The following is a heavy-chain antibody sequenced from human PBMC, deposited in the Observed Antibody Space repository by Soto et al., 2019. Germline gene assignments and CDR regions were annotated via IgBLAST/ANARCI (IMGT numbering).Heavy chain of an antibody. CDR3: ARDTSCDILTGSGYNWFDP. Sequence: SVKVSCKASGGTFSSYAISWVRQAPGQGLEWMGGIIPIFGTANYAQKFQGRVTITADESTSTAYMELSSLRSEDTAVYYCARDTSCDILTGSGYNWFDPWGQGTLVTVSS. J-gene: IGHJ5*02. CDR2: IIPIFGTA. D-gene: IGHD3-9*01. V-gene: IGHV1-69*13. CDR1: GGTFSSYA.